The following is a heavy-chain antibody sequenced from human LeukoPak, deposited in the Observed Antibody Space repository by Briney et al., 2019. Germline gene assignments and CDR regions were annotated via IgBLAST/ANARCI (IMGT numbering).Heavy chain of an antibody. Sequence: LEASVKVSCKTSGYIFTHYHIQWVRQAPGQGLEWMGWINPNGNAARYAQRFQGRVTMTTDSSIDTAYMELSSLTSDDTAIYYCAKAMDTSMVPDLNYWGQGTLVTVSS. V-gene: IGHV1-2*03. CDR3: AKAMDTSMVPDLNY. D-gene: IGHD5-18*01. J-gene: IGHJ4*02. CDR1: GYIFTHYH. CDR2: INPNGNAA.